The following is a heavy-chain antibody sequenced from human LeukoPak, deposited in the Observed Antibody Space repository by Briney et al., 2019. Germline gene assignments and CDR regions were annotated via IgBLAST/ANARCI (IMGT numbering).Heavy chain of an antibody. V-gene: IGHV3-23*01. J-gene: IGHJ5*01. Sequence: GGSLRLSCTASGFTFSNYFMSWVRQSPGKGLEWVSSINGSGGKTYYTDSVKGRFTISRDNSKNMLYLQMNSLRAEDTAVYYCAQSGQLDSWGQGTLVTVSS. CDR3: AQSGQLDS. CDR1: GFTFSNYF. D-gene: IGHD2-8*02. CDR2: INGSGGKT.